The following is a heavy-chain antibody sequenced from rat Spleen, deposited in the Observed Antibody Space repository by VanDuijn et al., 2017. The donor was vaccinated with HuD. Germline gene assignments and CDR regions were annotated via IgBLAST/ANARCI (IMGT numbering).Heavy chain of an antibody. D-gene: IGHD4-1*01. CDR1: GFTFSNYY. Sequence: EVQLVESGGGLVQPGRSMKVSCSASGFTFSNYYMAWVRQAPTKGLEWVASISTSGVNTYYRDSVKGRFTISRDNAKNTLYLQMNSLRSEDTATYYCTGPFDYWGQGVVVTVSS. V-gene: IGHV5-25*01. J-gene: IGHJ2*01. CDR2: ISTSGVNT. CDR3: TGPFDY.